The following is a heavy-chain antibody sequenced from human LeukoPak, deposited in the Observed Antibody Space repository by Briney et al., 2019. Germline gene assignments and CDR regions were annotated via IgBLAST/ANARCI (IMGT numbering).Heavy chain of an antibody. CDR3: ARKGVGASYYYYYYMDV. J-gene: IGHJ6*03. D-gene: IGHD1-26*01. Sequence: GGSLRLSCAASGFTFSSYEMNWVRQAPGKGLVWVSRINSDGSSTSYADSVKGRFTISRDNAKNTLYLQMNSLRAEDTAVYYCARKGVGASYYYYYYMDVWGKGTTVTVSS. V-gene: IGHV3-74*01. CDR1: GFTFSSYE. CDR2: INSDGSST.